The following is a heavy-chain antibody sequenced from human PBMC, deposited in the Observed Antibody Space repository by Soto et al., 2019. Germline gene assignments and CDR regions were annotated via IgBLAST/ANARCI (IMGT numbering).Heavy chain of an antibody. CDR3: ARLYPFYDLLTGSQLYAFDI. D-gene: IGHD3-9*01. Sequence: QVHLQESGPGLVKPSETLSLTCTVSGDSISSSYWSWIRQAPGKGLEWIGYIYYSGSTNFSPSLKSRVTISIDTSKEQFSLKLSSVTAADTAVYYCARLYPFYDLLTGSQLYAFDIWGQGTMVTVSS. V-gene: IGHV4-59*01. J-gene: IGHJ3*02. CDR1: GDSISSSY. CDR2: IYYSGST.